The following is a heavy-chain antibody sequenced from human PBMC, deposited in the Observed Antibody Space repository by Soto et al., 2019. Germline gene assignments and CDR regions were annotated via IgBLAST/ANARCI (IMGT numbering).Heavy chain of an antibody. J-gene: IGHJ5*02. CDR2: IYYSGST. CDR3: ASCITIFGVLQRFDP. V-gene: IGHV4-31*03. CDR1: GGSISSGGYY. D-gene: IGHD3-3*01. Sequence: SETLSLTCTVSGGSISSGGYYWSWIRQHPGKGLEWIGYIYYSGSTYYNPSLKSRVTISVDTSKNQFSLKLSSVTAADTAVYYCASCITIFGVLQRFDPWGQGTLVTVSS.